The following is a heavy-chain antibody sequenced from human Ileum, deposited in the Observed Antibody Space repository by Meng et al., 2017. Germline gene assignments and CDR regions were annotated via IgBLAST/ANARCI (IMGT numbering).Heavy chain of an antibody. J-gene: IGHJ4*02. CDR2: IFQSGRT. V-gene: IGHV4-4*01. Sequence: QVQLQESVPRLVKPAGTLSLTCAVSGTWWSWVRQPPGKGLEWIGEIFQSGRTNYNPSLKGRVTISIDKSKSQISLQLSAVTAADTAVYSCATSNDRDVYYLGYWGQGTLVTV. CDR3: ATSNDRDVYYLGY. D-gene: IGHD3-22*01. CDR1: GTW.